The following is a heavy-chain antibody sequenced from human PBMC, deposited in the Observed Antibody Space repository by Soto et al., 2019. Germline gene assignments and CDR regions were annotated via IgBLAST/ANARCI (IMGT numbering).Heavy chain of an antibody. Sequence: PGGSLRLSCAASGFTFSSYAMSWVRQAPGKGLEWVSAISGNGVSTYYADSVKGRFTISRDNSKNTLYLQMNSLRVGDTAVYYCVTLTVTMTVVARDSRGQGTPVTGSS. D-gene: IGHD3-22*01. V-gene: IGHV3-23*01. J-gene: IGHJ4*02. CDR1: GFTFSSYA. CDR3: VTLTVTMTVVARDS. CDR2: ISGNGVST.